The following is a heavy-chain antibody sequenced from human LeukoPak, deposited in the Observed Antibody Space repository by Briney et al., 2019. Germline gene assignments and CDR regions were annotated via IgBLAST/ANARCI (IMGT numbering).Heavy chain of an antibody. CDR3: AKDLLAAAGTGSGFDY. Sequence: GGSLRLSCAASGFTFSSYAMSWVRQAPGKGLEWVSAISGSGGSTYYADSVKGRFTISRDNSKNTLYLQMNNLRAEDTAVYYCAKDLLAAAGTGSGFDYWGQGTLVTVSS. CDR2: ISGSGGST. J-gene: IGHJ4*02. CDR1: GFTFSSYA. V-gene: IGHV3-23*01. D-gene: IGHD6-13*01.